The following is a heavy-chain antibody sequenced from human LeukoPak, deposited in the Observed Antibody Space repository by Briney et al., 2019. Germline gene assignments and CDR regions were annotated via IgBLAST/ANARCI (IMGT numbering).Heavy chain of an antibody. CDR1: GGSISSSSYY. J-gene: IGHJ4*02. CDR2: IYYSGST. Sequence: SETLSLTCTVSGGSISSSSYYWGWIRQPPGKGLEWIGSIYYSGSTYYNPSLKSRVTISVDTSKNQFSLKLSSVTAADTAVYYGARHIVGGDYYGSSGYLDYFDYWGQGTLVTVSS. CDR3: ARHIVGGDYYGSSGYLDYFDY. D-gene: IGHD3-22*01. V-gene: IGHV4-39*01.